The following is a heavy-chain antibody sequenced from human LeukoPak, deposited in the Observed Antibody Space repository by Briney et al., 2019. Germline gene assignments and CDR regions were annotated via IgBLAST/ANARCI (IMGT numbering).Heavy chain of an antibody. CDR3: ARDYRSGWYGYFDY. D-gene: IGHD6-19*01. CDR2: ISSSGSTI. J-gene: IGHJ4*02. V-gene: IGHV3-48*03. Sequence: RGSLRLSCAASGFTFSSYEMNWVRQAPGKGLEWVSYISSSGSTIYYADSVKGRFTISRDNAKNSLYLQMNSLRAEDTAVYYCARDYRSGWYGYFDYWGQGTLVTVSS. CDR1: GFTFSSYE.